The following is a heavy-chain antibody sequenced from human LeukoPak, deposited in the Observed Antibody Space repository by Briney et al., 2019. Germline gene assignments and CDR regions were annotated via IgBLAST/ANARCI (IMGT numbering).Heavy chain of an antibody. Sequence: GSLRLSCAASGFTFSSYAMHWVRQAPGKGLEYVSAISSNGGSTYYANSVKGRFTISRDNSKNTLYLQMGSLRAEDMAVYYCARATKTGYSSGFDYWGQGTLVTVSS. CDR2: ISSNGGST. CDR3: ARATKTGYSSGFDY. J-gene: IGHJ4*02. V-gene: IGHV3-64*01. CDR1: GFTFSSYA. D-gene: IGHD6-19*01.